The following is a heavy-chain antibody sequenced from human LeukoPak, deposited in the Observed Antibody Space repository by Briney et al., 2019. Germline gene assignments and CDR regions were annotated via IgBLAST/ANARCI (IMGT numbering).Heavy chain of an antibody. CDR3: ARDSYCSGGSCYGYFDY. V-gene: IGHV3-30*04. D-gene: IGHD2-15*01. J-gene: IGHJ4*02. CDR2: ISYDGSNK. CDR1: GFTFSSYA. Sequence: GGSLRLSYAASGFTFSSYAMHWVPQAPGKGLEWVAVISYDGSNKYYADSVKGRFTISRDNSKNTLYLQMNSLRAEDTAVYYCARDSYCSGGSCYGYFDYWGQGTLVTVSS.